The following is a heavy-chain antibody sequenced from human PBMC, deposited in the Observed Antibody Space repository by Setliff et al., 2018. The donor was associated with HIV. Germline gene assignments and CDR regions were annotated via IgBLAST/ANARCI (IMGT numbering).Heavy chain of an antibody. CDR3: ARGGKRAFDI. CDR2: ISSTGAA. J-gene: IGHJ3*02. V-gene: IGHV4-59*11. Sequence: SETLSLTCTVSGDSINSHFWTWIRQSPRKGLEWIGYISSTGAAWYNPSLKSRVTMSIDTPKIHFSLTLSSVSGADTALYYRARGGKRAFDIWGQGAMVTVS. CDR1: GDSINSHF.